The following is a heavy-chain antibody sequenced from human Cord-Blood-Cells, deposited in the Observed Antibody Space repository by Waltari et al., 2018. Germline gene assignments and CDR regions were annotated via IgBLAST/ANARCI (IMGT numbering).Heavy chain of an antibody. CDR2: IYCSGNT. D-gene: IGHD1-1*01. Sequence: QVQLQESGPGLVKPSETLSLTCTVSGGSISSYHWSWIRQPPGNELEWIGYIYCSGNTTYNPSLKGRVTISVDTSKNQFSLKLSSVTSADAAVYYCARYRTGTFDYWGQGTLVTVSS. V-gene: IGHV4-59*01. CDR3: ARYRTGTFDY. CDR1: GGSISSYH. J-gene: IGHJ4*02.